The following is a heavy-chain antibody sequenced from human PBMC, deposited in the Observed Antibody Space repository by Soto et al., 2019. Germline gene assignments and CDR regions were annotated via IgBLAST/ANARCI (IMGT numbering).Heavy chain of an antibody. CDR3: AKSMSGSYYHY. CDR2: IYYSGST. D-gene: IGHD1-26*01. CDR1: GGSISSGDYY. Sequence: SETLSLTCTVSGGSISSGDYYWSWIRQPPGKGLEWIGYIYYSGSTYYNPSLKSRVTISVDTSKNQFSLKLSSVTAADTAVYYCAKSMSGSYYHYWGQGTLVTVSS. V-gene: IGHV4-30-4*01. J-gene: IGHJ4*02.